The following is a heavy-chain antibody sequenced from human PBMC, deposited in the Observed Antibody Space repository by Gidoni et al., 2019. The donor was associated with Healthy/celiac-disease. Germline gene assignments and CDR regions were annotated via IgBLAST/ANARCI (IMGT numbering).Heavy chain of an antibody. CDR3: AKDLGYLTLYSSYFFDY. J-gene: IGHJ4*02. CDR1: GLTFSSYG. V-gene: IGHV3-30*18. Sequence: QVPLVESGVGVVQPGRSLRLSCAASGLTFSSYGMHWVRQAPGKGLEWVAVISYDGSNKYYADSVKGRFTISRDNSKNTLYLQMNSLRAEDTAVYYCAKDLGYLTLYSSYFFDYWGQGTLVTVSS. D-gene: IGHD6-6*01. CDR2: ISYDGSNK.